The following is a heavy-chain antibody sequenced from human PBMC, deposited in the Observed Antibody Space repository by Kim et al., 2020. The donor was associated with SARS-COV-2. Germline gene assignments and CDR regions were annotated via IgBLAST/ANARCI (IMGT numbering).Heavy chain of an antibody. CDR1: GFSLSTTGVG. J-gene: IGHJ4*02. Sequence: SGPTLVKPTQTLTLSCTFSGFSLSTTGVGVGWIRQPPGKALEWLAFIYWDDDKRYRPSLKTRLTITKDTSKNQVVLTMTNMDPVDTATYFCAKLTVTTYGVDCWGQGTLVTVSS. V-gene: IGHV2-5*02. D-gene: IGHD4-17*01. CDR2: IYWDDDK. CDR3: AKLTVTTYGVDC.